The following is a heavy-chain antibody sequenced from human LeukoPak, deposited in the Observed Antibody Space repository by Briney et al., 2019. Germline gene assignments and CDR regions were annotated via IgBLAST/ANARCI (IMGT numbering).Heavy chain of an antibody. CDR3: ARHETGPYFDY. J-gene: IGHJ4*02. CDR1: GYSFTSYL. D-gene: IGHD1-1*01. CDR2: IYPGDSDT. V-gene: IGHV5-51*01. Sequence: HGKSLKISCKGSGYSFTSYLIGWVRQMPGKGLECMGIIYPGDSDTRYSPSFQGQVTISADKSISTAYLQWSSLKASDTAIYYCARHETGPYFDYWGQGTLVTVSS.